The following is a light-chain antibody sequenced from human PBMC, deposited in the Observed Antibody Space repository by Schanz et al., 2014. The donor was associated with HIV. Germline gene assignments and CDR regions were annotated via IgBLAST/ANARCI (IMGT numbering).Light chain of an antibody. Sequence: EIVLTQSPGTLSLSPGERATLSCWASQSLSSNILAWYQHKPGQAPRLLIYGASSRATGIPDRFSGSGSGTDFTLTISRLEPEDFAVYYCQQYGSSPRTFGQGTKLEIK. CDR3: QQYGSSPRT. V-gene: IGKV3-20*01. J-gene: IGKJ2*02. CDR2: GAS. CDR1: QSLSSNI.